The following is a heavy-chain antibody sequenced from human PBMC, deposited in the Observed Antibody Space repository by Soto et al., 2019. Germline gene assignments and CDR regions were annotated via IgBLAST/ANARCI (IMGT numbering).Heavy chain of an antibody. V-gene: IGHV3-30*03. J-gene: IGHJ6*02. CDR1: GFTFSSYG. Sequence: GGSLRLSCAASGFTFSSYGMHWVRQAPGKGLEWVAVISYDGSNKYYADSVKGRFTISRDNSKNTLYLQMNSLRPEDTALYYCARGRHSMDVWGQGATVTVSS. CDR2: ISYDGSNK. CDR3: ARGRHSMDV.